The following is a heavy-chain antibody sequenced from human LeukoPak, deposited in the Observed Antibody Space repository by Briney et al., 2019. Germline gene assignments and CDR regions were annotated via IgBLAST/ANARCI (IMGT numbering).Heavy chain of an antibody. Sequence: SVKVSCKASVGTFSSYAISWVRQAPGQGLEWMGRIIPILGIANYAQKFQGRVTITADKSTSTAYMELSSLRSEDTAVYYCARGVAADEIDYWGQGTLVTVSS. CDR3: ARGVAADEIDY. J-gene: IGHJ4*02. CDR2: IIPILGIA. CDR1: VGTFSSYA. V-gene: IGHV1-69*04. D-gene: IGHD6-13*01.